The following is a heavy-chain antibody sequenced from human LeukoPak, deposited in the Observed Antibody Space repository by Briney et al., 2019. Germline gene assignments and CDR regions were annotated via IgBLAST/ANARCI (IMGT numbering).Heavy chain of an antibody. D-gene: IGHD4-23*01. CDR2: IYHSGST. CDR3: ARGLGVNWFDP. Sequence: PSETLSLTCTVSGGSISSSSYYWGWIRQPPGKGLEWIGSIYHSGSTFYNPSLKSRVTISVDTSKNQFSLKLSSVTAADTAVYYCARGLGVNWFDPWGQGTLVTVSS. V-gene: IGHV4-39*07. J-gene: IGHJ5*02. CDR1: GGSISSSSYY.